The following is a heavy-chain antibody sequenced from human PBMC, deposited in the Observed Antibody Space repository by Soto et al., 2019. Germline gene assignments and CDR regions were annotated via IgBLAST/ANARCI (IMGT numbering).Heavy chain of an antibody. CDR1: GGSISSGGYY. J-gene: IGHJ3*02. CDR3: ARDLGGDAATTGAFDI. D-gene: IGHD2-15*01. V-gene: IGHV4-31*03. Sequence: SETLSLTCTVSGGSISSGGYYWSWIRQHPGKGLEWIGYIYYGGSTYYNPSLKSRVTISVDTSKNQFSLKLSSVTAADTAVYYCARDLGGDAATTGAFDIWGQGTMVTVSS. CDR2: IYYGGST.